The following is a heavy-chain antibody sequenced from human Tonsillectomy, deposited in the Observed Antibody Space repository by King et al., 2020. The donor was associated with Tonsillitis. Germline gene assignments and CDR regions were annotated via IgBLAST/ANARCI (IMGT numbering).Heavy chain of an antibody. Sequence: VQLVESGGGLVQPGGSLRLSCAASGFTFSSYDMHWVRQATGKGPEWVSVIGTAGDTYYPGSGKGRFTISRENAKNSLYLQMNSLRAGDSAVYYCARANDFWSGYDYWGQGTLVTVSS. J-gene: IGHJ4*02. CDR2: IGTAGDT. V-gene: IGHV3-13*01. CDR1: GFTFSSYD. CDR3: ARANDFWSGYDY. D-gene: IGHD3-3*01.